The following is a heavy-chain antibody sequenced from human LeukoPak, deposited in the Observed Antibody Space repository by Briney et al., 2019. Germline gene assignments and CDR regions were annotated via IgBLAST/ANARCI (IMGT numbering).Heavy chain of an antibody. Sequence: GGSLRLSCAASGFTVSSNYMSWVRQAPGKGLEWVSVIYSGGSTYYADSVKGRFTISRDNSKNTLYLQMNSLRAEDTAVYYCARGGSADYSYYMDVWGKGTTVTISS. CDR2: IYSGGST. V-gene: IGHV3-66*01. D-gene: IGHD3-16*01. CDR1: GFTVSSNY. CDR3: ARGGSADYSYYMDV. J-gene: IGHJ6*03.